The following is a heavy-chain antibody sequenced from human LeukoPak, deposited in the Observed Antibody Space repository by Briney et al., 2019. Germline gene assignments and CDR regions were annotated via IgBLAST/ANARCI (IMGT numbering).Heavy chain of an antibody. CDR3: VQGYCSSTSCYDAEIDY. J-gene: IGHJ4*02. V-gene: IGHV4-39*01. CDR1: GGSISSSSYY. Sequence: SETLSLTCTVSGGSISSSSYYWGWIRQPPGKGLEWIGSIYYSGSTYYNPSLKSRVTISVDTSKNQFSLKLSSVTAADTAVYYCVQGYCSSTSCYDAEIDYWGQGTLVTVSS. D-gene: IGHD2-2*01. CDR2: IYYSGST.